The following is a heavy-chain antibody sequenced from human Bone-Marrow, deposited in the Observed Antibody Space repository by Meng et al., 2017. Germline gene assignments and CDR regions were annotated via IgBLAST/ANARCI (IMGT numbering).Heavy chain of an antibody. Sequence: GGSLRLSCKGSGYSFTSYWIGWVRQMPGKGLEWMGIIYPGDSDTRYSPSFQGQVTISADKSISTAYLQWSSLKASDTAMYYCARHSRRYSSGWLPVDYWGQGTLLTVSS. D-gene: IGHD6-19*01. CDR1: GYSFTSYW. V-gene: IGHV5-51*01. J-gene: IGHJ4*02. CDR3: ARHSRRYSSGWLPVDY. CDR2: IYPGDSDT.